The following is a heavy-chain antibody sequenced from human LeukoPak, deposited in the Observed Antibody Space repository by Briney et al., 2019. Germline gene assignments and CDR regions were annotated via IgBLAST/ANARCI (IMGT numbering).Heavy chain of an antibody. J-gene: IGHJ4*02. Sequence: SETLSLTCDVSGSSTSSGSYWGWIRQPPGKGLEWIGSIYHSGSTYYKSSLKSRVTISVDTSNNQFSLNLRSVTAADTAVYYCAMKRAYTFWFGDWGQGTLVTVSS. CDR1: GSSTSSGSY. V-gene: IGHV4-38-2*01. CDR2: IYHSGST. D-gene: IGHD5-18*01. CDR3: AMKRAYTFWFGD.